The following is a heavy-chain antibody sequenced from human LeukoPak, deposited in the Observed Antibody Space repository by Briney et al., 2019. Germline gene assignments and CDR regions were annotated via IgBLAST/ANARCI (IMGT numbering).Heavy chain of an antibody. CDR3: ARDHRYYYDSSGYYYY. V-gene: IGHV1-2*02. D-gene: IGHD3-22*01. Sequence: ASVKVSCKASGYTFTGYYMHWVRQAPGQGLEWMGWINPNSGGTNYAQKFQGRVTMTRDTSISTAYMELSRLRSDDTAVYYCARDHRYYYDSSGYYYYWGQGTLVTVSS. CDR1: GYTFTGYY. J-gene: IGHJ4*02. CDR2: INPNSGGT.